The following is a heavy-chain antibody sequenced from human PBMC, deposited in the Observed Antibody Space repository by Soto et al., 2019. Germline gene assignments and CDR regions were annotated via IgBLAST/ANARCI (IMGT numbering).Heavy chain of an antibody. D-gene: IGHD2-15*01. CDR2: IIPIFGTA. V-gene: IGHV1-69*13. Sequence: GASVKVSCKASGGTFSSYAISWVRQAPGQGLEWMGGIIPIFGTANYAQKFQGRVTITADESTSTAYMELSSLRSEDTAVYYCARYIVVVVAATPDYYYYGMDVWGQGTTVTVSS. CDR3: ARYIVVVVAATPDYYYYGMDV. J-gene: IGHJ6*02. CDR1: GGTFSSYA.